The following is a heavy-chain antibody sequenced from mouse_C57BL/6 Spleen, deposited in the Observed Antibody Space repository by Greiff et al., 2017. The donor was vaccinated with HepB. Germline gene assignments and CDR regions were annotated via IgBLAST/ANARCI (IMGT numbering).Heavy chain of an antibody. CDR2: IYPGDGDT. J-gene: IGHJ2*01. Sequence: QVQLQQPGAELVRPGTSVKISCKASGYAFSSSWMNWVKQRPGKGLEWIGRIYPGDGDTNYNGKFKGKATLTADKSTSTAYMQLSSLTSEDSAVYFCARGTVAYYFDYWGQGTTLTVSS. CDR1: GYAFSSSW. V-gene: IGHV1-82*01. CDR3: ARGTVAYYFDY. D-gene: IGHD1-1*01.